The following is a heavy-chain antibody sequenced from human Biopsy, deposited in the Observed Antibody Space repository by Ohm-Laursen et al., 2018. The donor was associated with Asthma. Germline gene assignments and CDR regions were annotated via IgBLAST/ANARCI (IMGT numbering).Heavy chain of an antibody. CDR2: LIPVLGTP. V-gene: IGHV1-69*01. Sequence: SSVKVSCKASGDSFSNYAISWVRQAPGQGLEWMGGLIPVLGTPDHAQMFEGRVTITADESTSTAYMELSSLSSEDTAVYYCARGYSGSDRIVYYYTSLEVWGQGTTVTVSS. CDR1: GDSFSNYA. CDR3: ARGYSGSDRIVYYYTSLEV. D-gene: IGHD5-12*01. J-gene: IGHJ6*02.